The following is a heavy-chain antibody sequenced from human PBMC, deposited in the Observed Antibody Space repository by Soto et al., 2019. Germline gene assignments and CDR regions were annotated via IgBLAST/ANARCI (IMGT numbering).Heavy chain of an antibody. CDR2: ISSSSSTI. V-gene: IGHV3-48*01. CDR1: GFTFSSYS. D-gene: IGHD6-19*01. Sequence: GGSLRLSCAASGFTFSSYSMNWVRQAPGKGLEWVSYISSSSSTIYYADSVKGRFTISRDNAKNSLYLQMNSLRAEDTAVYYCARGVNEYSSGWYVQDYWGQGTLVTVSS. J-gene: IGHJ4*02. CDR3: ARGVNEYSSGWYVQDY.